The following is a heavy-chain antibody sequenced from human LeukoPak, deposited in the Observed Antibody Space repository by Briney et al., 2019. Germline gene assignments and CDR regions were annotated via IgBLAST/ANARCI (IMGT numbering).Heavy chain of an antibody. CDR3: AREGGTYYYGSGSYYLYGMDV. V-gene: IGHV3-53*01. J-gene: IGHJ6*04. Sequence: SGGSLRLSCAASGFTVSSNYMSWVRQAPGKGLEWVSVIYGGGITYYADSVKGRFTISRDNSENTLYLQMNSLRAEDTAVYYCAREGGTYYYGSGSYYLYGMDVWGKGTTVTVSS. CDR1: GFTVSSNY. CDR2: IYGGGIT. D-gene: IGHD3-10*01.